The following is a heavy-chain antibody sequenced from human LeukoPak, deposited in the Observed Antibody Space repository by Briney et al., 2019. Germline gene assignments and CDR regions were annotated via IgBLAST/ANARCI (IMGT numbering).Heavy chain of an antibody. Sequence: GESLKISCKGSGYSFTSYWIGWVRQMPGKGLEWMGRIDPSDSYTNYSPSFQGHVTISADKSISTAYLQWSSLKASDTAMYYCARQYYGSGSYFNDFDYWGQGTLVTVSS. V-gene: IGHV5-10-1*01. CDR1: GYSFTSYW. J-gene: IGHJ4*02. CDR3: ARQYYGSGSYFNDFDY. D-gene: IGHD3-10*01. CDR2: IDPSDSYT.